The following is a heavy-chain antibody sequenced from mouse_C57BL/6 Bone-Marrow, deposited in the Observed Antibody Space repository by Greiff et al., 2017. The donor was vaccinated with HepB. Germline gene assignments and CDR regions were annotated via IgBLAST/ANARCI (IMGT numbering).Heavy chain of an antibody. CDR1: GFTFSSYA. J-gene: IGHJ4*01. V-gene: IGHV5-4*01. CDR2: ISDGGSYT. D-gene: IGHD2-4*01. Sequence: EVHLVESGGGLVKPGGSLKLSCAASGFTFSSYAMSWVRQTPEKRLEWVATISDGGSYTYYPDNVKGRFTISRDNAKNNLYLQMSHLKSEDTAMYYCARGEFYEYGYYYAMDYWGQGTSVTVSS. CDR3: ARGEFYEYGYYYAMDY.